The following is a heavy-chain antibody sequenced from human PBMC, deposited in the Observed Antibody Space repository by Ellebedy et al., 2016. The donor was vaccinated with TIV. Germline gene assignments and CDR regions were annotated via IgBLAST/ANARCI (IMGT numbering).Heavy chain of an antibody. CDR3: AAVTSRMPTVTTAVDY. J-gene: IGHJ4*02. CDR1: GYTFTAYY. D-gene: IGHD4-17*01. V-gene: IGHV1-2*02. CDR2: INPNTGAT. Sequence: AASVKVSCKASGYTFTAYYMHWVRQAPGQGLEWMGWINPNTGATKYAQRFQGRVTMTRDTSISTAYMALSRLTTDDTAVYYCAAVTSRMPTVTTAVDYWGQGTLVTVSS.